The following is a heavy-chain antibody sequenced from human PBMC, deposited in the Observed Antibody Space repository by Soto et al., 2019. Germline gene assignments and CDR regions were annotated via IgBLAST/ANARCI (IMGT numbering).Heavy chain of an antibody. Sequence: PGGSLRRSCAACGFPFSSYAINWVRQAPGKGLEWVSTISGSVGSTYYADSVKGRFTISRDNSKNTLYLQMNSLRAEDTAVYYCAGSHDSSGYYHFDYWGQGTLVTVSS. D-gene: IGHD3-22*01. V-gene: IGHV3-23*01. CDR3: AGSHDSSGYYHFDY. J-gene: IGHJ4*02. CDR2: ISGSVGST. CDR1: GFPFSSYA.